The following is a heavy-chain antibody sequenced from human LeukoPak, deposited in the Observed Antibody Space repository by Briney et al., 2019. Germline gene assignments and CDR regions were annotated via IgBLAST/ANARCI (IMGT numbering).Heavy chain of an antibody. V-gene: IGHV3-23*01. CDR1: GFIFSSFA. CDR2: ISDSGGST. Sequence: GGSLRLSCAASGFIFSSFAMSWVRQVPGKGLEWVSSISDSGGSTYYAGSVKGRFAISRDNSKNTLYLQMNSLRAGDTAIYYCAKDRGRAATADYFDCWGQGTLVTVSS. J-gene: IGHJ4*02. CDR3: AKDRGRAATADYFDC. D-gene: IGHD2-15*01.